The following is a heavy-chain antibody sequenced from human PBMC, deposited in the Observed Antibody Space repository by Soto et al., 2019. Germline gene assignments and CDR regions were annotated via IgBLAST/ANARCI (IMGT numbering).Heavy chain of an antibody. CDR2: IWHDGNNK. CDR1: GFTFSNYG. V-gene: IGHV3-33*01. Sequence: GGSLRLSCAASGFTFSNYGMHWVRQAPGKGLEWVAIIWHDGNNKYYADSVRGRFIISRDNSKNRLYLQMNSLRAEDTAVYYCASDLVGASDSYGLDVCGPGTPVTVSS. J-gene: IGHJ6*02. CDR3: ASDLVGASDSYGLDV. D-gene: IGHD1-26*01.